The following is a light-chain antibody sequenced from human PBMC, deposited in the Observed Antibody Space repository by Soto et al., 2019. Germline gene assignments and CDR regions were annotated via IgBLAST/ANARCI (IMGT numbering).Light chain of an antibody. CDR3: QQYNSYPLT. Sequence: DIQMTQSPSTLSASVGDRVTITCRASQSISSWLAWYQQKPGKAPKLLIYKTSSLESGVPSRFSGSGSGTEFTLTISSLQPDDFATYCCQQYNSYPLTFGGGTKVEIK. J-gene: IGKJ4*01. CDR2: KTS. CDR1: QSISSW. V-gene: IGKV1-5*03.